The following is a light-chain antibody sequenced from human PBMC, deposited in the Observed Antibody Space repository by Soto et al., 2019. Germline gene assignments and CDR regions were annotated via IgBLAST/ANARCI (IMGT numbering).Light chain of an antibody. CDR1: QSISTW. J-gene: IGKJ2*01. Sequence: DIQMTQSPSTLSASVGDRVTITCRASQSISTWLAWYQQKPGKAPNLLIYAAASLHSGVPPRFSGSGSWTEFTLTIASLQPDDFATYYCQQYNIHSTFGQGTKREIK. CDR3: QQYNIHST. V-gene: IGKV1-5*01. CDR2: AAA.